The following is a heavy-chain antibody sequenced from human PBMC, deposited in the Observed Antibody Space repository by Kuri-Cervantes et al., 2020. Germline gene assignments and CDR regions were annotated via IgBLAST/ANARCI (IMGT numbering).Heavy chain of an antibody. D-gene: IGHD5-12*01. V-gene: IGHV3-21*01. CDR2: ISSSSSYI. J-gene: IGHJ4*02. CDR3: ARGYSGYDGGNY. Sequence: GESLKISCAASGFTFSSYWMSWVRQAPGKGLEWVSSISSSSSYIYYADSVKGRFTISRDNAKNSLYLQMNSLRAEDTAVYYCARGYSGYDGGNYWGQGTLVTVSS. CDR1: GFTFSSYW.